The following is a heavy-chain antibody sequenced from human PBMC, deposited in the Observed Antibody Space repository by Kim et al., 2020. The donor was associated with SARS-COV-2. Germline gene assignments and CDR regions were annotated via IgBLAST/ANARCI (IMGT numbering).Heavy chain of an antibody. CDR2: IYTSGST. Sequence: SETLSLTCTVSGGSISSGSYYWSWIRQPAGKGLEWIGRIYTSGSTNYNPSLKSRVTISVDTSKNQFSLKLSSVTAADTAVYYCARESDFDWLLYEGAAVYNWFDPWGQGTLVTVSS. J-gene: IGHJ5*02. V-gene: IGHV4-61*02. D-gene: IGHD3-9*01. CDR1: GGSISSGSYY. CDR3: ARESDFDWLLYEGAAVYNWFDP.